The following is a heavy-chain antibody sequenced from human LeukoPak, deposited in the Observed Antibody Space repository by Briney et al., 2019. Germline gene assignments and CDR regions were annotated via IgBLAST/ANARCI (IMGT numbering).Heavy chain of an antibody. CDR3: AKAYCTNGVCHHFDY. Sequence: ASVKVSCKASGYTFTGYFIHWVRQAPGQGLEWMGWINPNSGGTNYAQKFQGRVNMTRDTSISTAYMELSRLRSDDTAVYYCAKAYCTNGVCHHFDYWGQGTLVTVSS. D-gene: IGHD2-8*01. CDR2: INPNSGGT. J-gene: IGHJ4*02. CDR1: GYTFTGYF. V-gene: IGHV1-2*02.